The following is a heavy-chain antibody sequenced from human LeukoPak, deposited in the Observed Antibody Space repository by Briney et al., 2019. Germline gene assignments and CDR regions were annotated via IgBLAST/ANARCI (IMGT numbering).Heavy chain of an antibody. Sequence: GESLKISCKGSGYSFTRYWIAWVRQMPGKGLVWMGIIYPGDSDTRYSPSFQGQVAISADKSISTAYLQWSSLKASDTAVYYCARRTDYTFDYWGQGTLVTVSS. J-gene: IGHJ4*02. CDR2: IYPGDSDT. CDR1: GYSFTRYW. CDR3: ARRTDYTFDY. V-gene: IGHV5-51*01. D-gene: IGHD4-11*01.